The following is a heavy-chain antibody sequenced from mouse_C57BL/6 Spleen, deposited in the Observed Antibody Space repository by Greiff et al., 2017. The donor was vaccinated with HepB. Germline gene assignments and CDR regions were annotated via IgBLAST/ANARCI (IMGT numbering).Heavy chain of an antibody. V-gene: IGHV1-61*01. D-gene: IGHD4-1*01. CDR3: ARILGRGFAY. CDR2: IYPSDSET. J-gene: IGHJ3*01. CDR1: GYTFTSYW. Sequence: QVQLQQPGAELVRPGSSVKLSCKASGYTFTSYWMDWVKQRPGQGLEWIGNIYPSDSETHYNQKFKDKATLTVDKSSSTAYMQLSSLTSEDSAVYYCARILGRGFAYWGQGTLVTVSA.